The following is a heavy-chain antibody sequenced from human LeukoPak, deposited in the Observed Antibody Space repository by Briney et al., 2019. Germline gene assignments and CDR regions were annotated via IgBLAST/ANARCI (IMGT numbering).Heavy chain of an antibody. V-gene: IGHV4-39*01. Sequence: SETLSLTCTVSGGSLSSSSYYWGWIRQPPGKGLEWIGSIYYSGSTYYNPSLKSRVTISVDTSKNQFSLKLSSVTAADTAVYYCARPRGVVVVAATMWFDPWGQGTLVTVS. CDR2: IYYSGST. CDR3: ARPRGVVVVAATMWFDP. D-gene: IGHD2-15*01. CDR1: GGSLSSSSYY. J-gene: IGHJ5*02.